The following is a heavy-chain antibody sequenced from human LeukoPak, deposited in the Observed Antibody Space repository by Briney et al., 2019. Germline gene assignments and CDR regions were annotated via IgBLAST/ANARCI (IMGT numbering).Heavy chain of an antibody. Sequence: GGSLRLSCAASGFTFSSYAMSWVRQAPGKGLEWVSAISGSGGSTYYADSVKGRFTISRDNSENTLYLQMNSLRAEDTAVYYCAKESLRYSGSSPIDYWGQGTLVTVSS. CDR2: ISGSGGST. J-gene: IGHJ4*02. CDR3: AKESLRYSGSSPIDY. CDR1: GFTFSSYA. D-gene: IGHD1-26*01. V-gene: IGHV3-23*01.